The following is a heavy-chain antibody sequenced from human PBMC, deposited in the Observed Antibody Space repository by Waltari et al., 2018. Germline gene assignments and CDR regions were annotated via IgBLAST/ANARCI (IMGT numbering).Heavy chain of an antibody. Sequence: QVQLVQSGAEVKKPGASVKVSCRVSGYSLTESALHWVRQAPGKGLEWLGGFEPEYGEAFYAQEFQGRVTMTEDTSKDTAYMELSRLTYEDTAVYYCTRDRVGYCSGGTCYSRWFDPWGQGTLVTVSS. V-gene: IGHV1-24*01. CDR3: TRDRVGYCSGGTCYSRWFDP. D-gene: IGHD2-15*01. CDR2: FEPEYGEA. CDR1: GYSLTESA. J-gene: IGHJ5*02.